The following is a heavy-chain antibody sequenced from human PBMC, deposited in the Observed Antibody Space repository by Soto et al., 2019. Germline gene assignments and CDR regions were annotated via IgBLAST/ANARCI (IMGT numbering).Heavy chain of an antibody. CDR1: GGSISSGGYS. CDR3: ASGAPVIAVAGTRDWYFDL. J-gene: IGHJ2*01. D-gene: IGHD6-19*01. CDR2: IYHSGST. V-gene: IGHV4-30-2*01. Sequence: QLQLQESGSGLVKPSQTLSLTCAVSGGSISSGGYSWSWIRQPPGKGLEWIGYIYHSGSTYYNPSLKGRVTISVDRSKTQFPLKLSSVPAADTAVYYCASGAPVIAVAGTRDWYFDLWGRGTLVTVSS.